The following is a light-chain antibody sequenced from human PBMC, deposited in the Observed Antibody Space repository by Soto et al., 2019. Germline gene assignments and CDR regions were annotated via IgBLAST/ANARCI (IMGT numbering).Light chain of an antibody. Sequence: EFVLTQSPGTLSLSPGERATLSCRASESVSRNLAWYQQKPGQAPRLLIYDASTRATGIPDRFSGGGSETDFTLTISRLEPEDFAVYYCQQFSSYALTFGGGTKV. V-gene: IGKV3-20*01. CDR3: QQFSSYALT. CDR1: ESVSRN. CDR2: DAS. J-gene: IGKJ4*01.